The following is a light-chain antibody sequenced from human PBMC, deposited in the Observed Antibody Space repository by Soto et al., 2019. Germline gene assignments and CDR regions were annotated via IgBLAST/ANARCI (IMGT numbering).Light chain of an antibody. Sequence: DIQITQSPSSLSASVGDRVTITCRASQSISSYLNWYQQKPGKAPRLLIFAASNLHTEVPSRFSGSGYGTDFSLTINGLQPEDFATYYCQQAKSCPLTFGGGTKV. V-gene: IGKV1-39*01. CDR1: QSISSY. J-gene: IGKJ4*01. CDR2: AAS. CDR3: QQAKSCPLT.